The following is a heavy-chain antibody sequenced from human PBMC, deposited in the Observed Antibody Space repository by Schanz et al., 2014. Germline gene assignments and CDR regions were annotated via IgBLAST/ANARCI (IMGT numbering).Heavy chain of an antibody. Sequence: EVQLVESGGGLVQPGGSLRLSCAASGFTFSDSWMHWVRQAPGKGRVWVSRTSHDGSFTTFADSVKGRFTISRNNAKNALYLKMNSLRAEDKAVYYCVRDTDYHFDYWGQGTLVTVSS. CDR1: GFTFSDSW. D-gene: IGHD4-17*01. CDR2: TSHDGSFT. J-gene: IGHJ4*02. V-gene: IGHV3-74*01. CDR3: VRDTDYHFDY.